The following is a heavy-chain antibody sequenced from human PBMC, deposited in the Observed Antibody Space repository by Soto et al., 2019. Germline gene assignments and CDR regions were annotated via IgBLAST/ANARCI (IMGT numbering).Heavy chain of an antibody. V-gene: IGHV4-30-2*01. Sequence: TLSLPCAVSGGSISSGGYSWSWIRQPPGKGLEWIGYVFHSGSTYYSPSPQSRVTISIDGSKNQFYLELASVTAADTAVYYCDRGSYGAGSDNWGQGILVTVSS. CDR2: VFHSGST. CDR1: GGSISSGGYS. D-gene: IGHD3-10*01. CDR3: DRGSYGAGSDN. J-gene: IGHJ4*02.